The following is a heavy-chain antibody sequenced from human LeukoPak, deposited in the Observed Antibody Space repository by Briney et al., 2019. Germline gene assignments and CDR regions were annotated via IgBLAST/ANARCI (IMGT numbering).Heavy chain of an antibody. D-gene: IGHD4-17*01. Sequence: PSDTLSLPCTLCGRSLSSRSYLWRWIRQPPGKGLEWIGSIYYSGSTYYNPSLKSRVTISVDTSKNQFSLKLSAVTAADTAVYYCARLRDDAFDIWGQGTMVTVSS. V-gene: IGHV4-39*01. CDR3: ARLRDDAFDI. CDR2: IYYSGST. CDR1: GRSLSSRSYL. J-gene: IGHJ3*02.